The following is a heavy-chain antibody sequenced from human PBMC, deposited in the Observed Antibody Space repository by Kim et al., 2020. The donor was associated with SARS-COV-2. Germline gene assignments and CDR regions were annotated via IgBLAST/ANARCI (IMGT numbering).Heavy chain of an antibody. CDR1: GGSISSSSYY. Sequence: SETLSLTCTVSGGSISSSSYYWGWIRQPPGKGLEWIGSIYYSGSTYYNPSLKSRVTISVDTSKNQFSLKLSSVTAADTAVYYCARGLFSGNGWFDPWGQGTLVTVSS. CDR2: IYYSGST. D-gene: IGHD5-12*01. CDR3: ARGLFSGNGWFDP. V-gene: IGHV4-39*01. J-gene: IGHJ5*02.